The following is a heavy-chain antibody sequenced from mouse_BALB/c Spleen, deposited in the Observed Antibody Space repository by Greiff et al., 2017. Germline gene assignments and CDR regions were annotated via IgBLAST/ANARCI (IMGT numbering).Heavy chain of an antibody. D-gene: IGHD2-3*01. CDR1: GFTFSSFG. J-gene: IGHJ3*01. CDR3: ARQGRVDGYFFAY. V-gene: IGHV5-6*01. Sequence: DVHLVESGGGLVQPGGSRKLSCAASGFTFSSFGMHWVRQTPDKRLEWVATISSGGSYTYYPDSVKGRFTISRDNAKNTLYLQMSSLKSEDTAMYYCARQGRVDGYFFAYWGQGTLVTVSA. CDR2: ISSGGSYT.